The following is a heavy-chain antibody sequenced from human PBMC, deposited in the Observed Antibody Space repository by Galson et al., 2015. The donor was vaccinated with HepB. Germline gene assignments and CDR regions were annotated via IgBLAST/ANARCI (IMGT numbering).Heavy chain of an antibody. V-gene: IGHV3-7*01. CDR1: GFTFSNYW. D-gene: IGHD1-26*01. CDR2: SKPEGSQQ. Sequence: SLRLSCAASGFTFSNYWMSWVRQAPGKGLEWVANSKPEGSQQYYVDSVKGRFTVSRDNAQNSLYLQMNSLRVEDEAVYYCVSKPFGSFDYWGQVTLGTVSS. CDR3: VSKPFGSFDY. J-gene: IGHJ4*02.